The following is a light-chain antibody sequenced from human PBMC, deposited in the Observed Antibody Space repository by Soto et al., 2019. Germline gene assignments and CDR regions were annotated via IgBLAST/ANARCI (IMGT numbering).Light chain of an antibody. Sequence: SYELTQPPSVSVAPGQTARIPCGGNNIESKSVYWYQQKPGQPPVLVVYDDGDRPSGIPERFSGSNSGNTATLTISRVEAGDEADYYCHVWDSSSDQYVFGTGTKVTVL. J-gene: IGLJ1*01. CDR2: DDG. CDR1: NIESKS. V-gene: IGLV3-21*02. CDR3: HVWDSSSDQYV.